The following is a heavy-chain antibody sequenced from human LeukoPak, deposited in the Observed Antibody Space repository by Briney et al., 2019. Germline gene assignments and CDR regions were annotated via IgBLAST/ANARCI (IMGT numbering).Heavy chain of an antibody. CDR3: ASSSGSYWGYYYYYGMDV. V-gene: IGHV1-2*02. D-gene: IGHD1-26*01. J-gene: IGHJ6*02. Sequence: ASVKVSCKASGYTFTGYYMHWVRQAPGQGLEWMGWINPNSGGTNYAQKFQGRVTMTRDTSISTAYMELSRLRSDDTAVYYCASSSGSYWGYYYYYGMDVWGQGTTVTVSS. CDR2: INPNSGGT. CDR1: GYTFTGYY.